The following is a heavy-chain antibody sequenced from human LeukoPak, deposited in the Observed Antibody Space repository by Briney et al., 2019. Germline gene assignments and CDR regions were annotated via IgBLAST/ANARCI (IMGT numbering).Heavy chain of an antibody. V-gene: IGHV1-69*05. CDR1: GGTFSSYA. J-gene: IGHJ3*02. D-gene: IGHD2-2*02. Sequence: ASVKVSCKASGGTFSSYAISWVRQAPGQGLEWMGRIIPIFGTANYARKFQGRVTITTDESTSTAYMELSSLRSEDTAVYYCARDPVVVPAAISLDAFDIWGQGTMVTVSS. CDR3: ARDPVVVPAAISLDAFDI. CDR2: IIPIFGTA.